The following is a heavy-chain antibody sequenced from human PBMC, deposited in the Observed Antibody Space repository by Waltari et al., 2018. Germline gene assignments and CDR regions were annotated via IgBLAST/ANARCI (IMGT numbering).Heavy chain of an antibody. CDR2: FGHDGTFQ. Sequence: QVHLVDSGGGVVQRGGSLRLSCTAAGVAFNCWGMHWVRQAPGKFLWWVSVFGHDGTFQEFSDSVKGRFTISRDNSKNTLYLDMNSLRVEDTAVYYCARDLGRGRYFDYWGQGNLVTVSS. J-gene: IGHJ4*02. CDR1: GVAFNCWG. V-gene: IGHV3-33*01. D-gene: IGHD3-16*01. CDR3: ARDLGRGRYFDY.